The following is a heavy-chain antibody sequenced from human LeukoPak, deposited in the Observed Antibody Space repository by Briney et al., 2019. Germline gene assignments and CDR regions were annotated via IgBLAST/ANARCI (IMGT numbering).Heavy chain of an antibody. V-gene: IGHV3-53*01. D-gene: IGHD3-22*01. CDR3: ARDRRKFYYDSSGYFDY. J-gene: IGHJ4*02. CDR1: GFTVSSNY. Sequence: GGSLRLSCAASGFTVSSNYMSWVRQAPGKGLEWVSVIYSGGSTYYADSVKGRFTISRDNSKNTLYLQMNSLGAEDTAVYYCARDRRKFYYDSSGYFDYWGQGTLVTVSS. CDR2: IYSGGST.